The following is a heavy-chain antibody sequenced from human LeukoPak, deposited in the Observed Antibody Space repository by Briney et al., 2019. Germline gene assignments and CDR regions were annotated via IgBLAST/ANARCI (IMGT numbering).Heavy chain of an antibody. CDR3: ARDQREISLIVVVTPGLDS. V-gene: IGHV1-18*01. J-gene: IGHJ4*02. CDR2: ISAYNGDT. Sequence: ASVKVSCKASGYTFTSYGISWVRQAPGQGLEWMGWISAYNGDTNYAQKLQGRVTMTTDTSASTAYMELRGLRSDDTAVYYCARDQREISLIVVVTPGLDSWGQGTLVTVSS. D-gene: IGHD3-22*01. CDR1: GYTFTSYG.